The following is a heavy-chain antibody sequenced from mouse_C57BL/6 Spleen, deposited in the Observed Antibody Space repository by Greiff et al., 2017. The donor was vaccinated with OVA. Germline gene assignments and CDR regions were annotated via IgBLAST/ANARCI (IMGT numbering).Heavy chain of an antibody. D-gene: IGHD1-1*01. Sequence: VQLQQPGAELVKPGASVKMSCKASGYTFTSYWITWVKQRPGQGLEWIGDIYPGSGSTNYNEKFKSKATLTVDTSSSTAYMQLSSLTSEDSAGYYCARYYYGSSYYYAMDYGGQGTSVTVSS. CDR3: ARYYYGSSYYYAMDY. CDR2: IYPGSGST. J-gene: IGHJ4*01. CDR1: GYTFTSYW. V-gene: IGHV1-55*01.